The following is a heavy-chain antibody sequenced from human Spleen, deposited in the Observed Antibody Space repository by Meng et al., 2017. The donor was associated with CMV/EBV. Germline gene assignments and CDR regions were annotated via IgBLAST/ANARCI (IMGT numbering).Heavy chain of an antibody. V-gene: IGHV2-70D*14. J-gene: IGHJ6*02. D-gene: IGHD3-16*01. CDR1: GFSLGTTGMR. CDR3: ARMPLTTAYGLGGMDV. Sequence: SGPTLVKPTQTLILTCTFSGFSLGTTGMRVSWIRQPPGKALEWLARIDWDDAKFYSTSLKTRLTISKDTSDNQVVLTVTNMDPVDTGTYYCARMPLTTAYGLGGMDVWGQGTTVTVSS. CDR2: IDWDDAK.